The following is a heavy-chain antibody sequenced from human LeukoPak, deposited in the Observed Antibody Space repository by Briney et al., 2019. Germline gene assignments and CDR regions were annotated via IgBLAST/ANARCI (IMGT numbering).Heavy chain of an antibody. CDR2: IYHTGST. J-gene: IGHJ4*02. D-gene: IGHD6-19*01. CDR3: AREGLGVAWGY. V-gene: IGHV4-38-2*02. Sequence: SETLSLTCTVSGYSISSGYYWGWIRQSPGKGLEWIGSIYHTGSTYYNPSLESRVTISVDTSKNQFSLKLRSVTAADTAVYYCAREGLGVAWGYWGQGTLVTVSS. CDR1: GYSISSGYY.